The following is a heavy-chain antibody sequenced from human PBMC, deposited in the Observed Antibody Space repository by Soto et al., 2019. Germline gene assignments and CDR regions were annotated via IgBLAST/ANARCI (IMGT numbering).Heavy chain of an antibody. CDR3: AKDSRAGGNYGFYSDF. D-gene: IGHD1-7*01. Sequence: VQLLESGGGLVQPGGSLRLSCAASGFTFSSYGMTWVRQAPGKGLEWVSFSSATGAGTYYADSVKGRFTISRVNSKNTLYLQMTSLRADDPAVYYCAKDSRAGGNYGFYSDFWGQGALVIVSS. V-gene: IGHV3-23*01. CDR2: SSATGAGT. J-gene: IGHJ4*02. CDR1: GFTFSSYG.